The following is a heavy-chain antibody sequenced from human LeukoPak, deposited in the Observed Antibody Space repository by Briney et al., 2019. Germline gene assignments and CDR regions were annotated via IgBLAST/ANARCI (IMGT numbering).Heavy chain of an antibody. CDR3: ARGGYYGSGRFSDFDY. D-gene: IGHD3-10*01. CDR2: ISSSGSTL. CDR1: GFTFSDYY. V-gene: IGHV3-11*04. J-gene: IGHJ4*02. Sequence: GGSLRLSCAASGFTFSDYYMSWIRQAPGKGLEWVSYISSSGSTLYYADSVKGRFTTSRDNAKNSLYLQMNSLRAEDTAVYYCARGGYYGSGRFSDFDYWGQGTLVTVSS.